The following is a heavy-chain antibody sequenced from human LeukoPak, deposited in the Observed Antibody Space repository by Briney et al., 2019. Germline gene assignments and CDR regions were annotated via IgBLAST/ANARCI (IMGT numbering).Heavy chain of an antibody. V-gene: IGHV3-72*01. J-gene: IGHJ4*02. CDR2: SRNKAYSYTT. CDR3: GRVEYDTGVIDY. D-gene: IGHD2-8*02. CDR1: GFTFSDHY. Sequence: PGGSLRLSCAASGFTFSDHYMDWVRQAPGKGLEWVGRSRNKAYSYTTEYAASVKGRFAISRDDSKNSLYLQMNSLKTDDTAVYYCGRVEYDTGVIDYWGQGTLVTVSS.